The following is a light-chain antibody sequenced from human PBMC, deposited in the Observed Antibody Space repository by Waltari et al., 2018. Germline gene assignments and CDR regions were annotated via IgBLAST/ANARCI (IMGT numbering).Light chain of an antibody. CDR3: QQYKSYKT. J-gene: IGKJ1*01. CDR1: QSITNS. V-gene: IGKV1-5*03. CDR2: GAS. Sequence: DIQMTQSPSTLSASVGDTVIISCRASQSITNSWAWYQQKPGKAPDALIYGASNLESGVPSRFSGSGSGTEFTLTISSLQPDDFATYYCQQYKSYKTFGQGTRVEIK.